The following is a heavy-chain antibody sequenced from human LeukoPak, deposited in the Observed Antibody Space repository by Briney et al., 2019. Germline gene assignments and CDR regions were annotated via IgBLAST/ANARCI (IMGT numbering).Heavy chain of an antibody. CDR2: IWYDGSNK. CDR1: GFTFSSYG. J-gene: IGHJ4*02. Sequence: GGSLRLSCAASGFTFSSYGMHWVRQAPGKGLEWVAVIWYDGSNKYYADSVKGRFTISRDNSKNTLYLQMNSLRAEDTAVYYCARDNSVSYGAFDYWGQGTLVTVSS. V-gene: IGHV3-33*01. CDR3: ARDNSVSYGAFDY. D-gene: IGHD1-26*01.